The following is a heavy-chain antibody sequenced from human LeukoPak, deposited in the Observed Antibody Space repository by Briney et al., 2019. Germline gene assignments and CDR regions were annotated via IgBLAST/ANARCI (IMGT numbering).Heavy chain of an antibody. CDR2: VFYSGST. V-gene: IGHV4-39*01. CDR1: GGSINTNTFF. J-gene: IGHJ6*03. Sequence: SESLSLTCGVSGGSINTNTFFWGWIRQPPGKGLEWIGNVFYSGSTMYNPSLKSRVTMSIDTSKSQFSLSLSSVTAADTAMYWCVRQSRIFGIIRPGYMDVWGKGIMVSVSS. CDR3: VRQSRIFGIIRPGYMDV. D-gene: IGHD3-3*01.